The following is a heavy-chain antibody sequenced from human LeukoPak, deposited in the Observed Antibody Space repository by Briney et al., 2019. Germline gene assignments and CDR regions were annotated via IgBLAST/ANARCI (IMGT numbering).Heavy chain of an antibody. CDR1: GYTFTGYY. CDR2: INPNSGGT. J-gene: IGHJ4*02. CDR3: ARDPYYGSGSYLLWY. V-gene: IGHV1-2*02. D-gene: IGHD3-10*01. Sequence: ASVKVSCKASGYTFTGYYMHWVRQAPGQGLEWMGWINPNSGGTNYAQKFQGRVTMTRDTSISTAYMELSRLRSDDTAVYYCARDPYYGSGSYLLWYWGQGTLVTVSS.